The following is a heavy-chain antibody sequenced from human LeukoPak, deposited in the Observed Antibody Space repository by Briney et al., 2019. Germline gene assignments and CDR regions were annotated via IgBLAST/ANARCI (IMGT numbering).Heavy chain of an antibody. CDR2: IYYSGST. Sequence: SETLSLTCTVSGGSISSYYWSWIRQPPGKGLEWIGYIYYSGSTNYNPSLKSRVTISVDTSKNQFSLKLSSVTAADTAVYYCARVGRAARIDYWGQGTLVTVSS. V-gene: IGHV4-59*12. J-gene: IGHJ4*02. CDR1: GGSISSYY. D-gene: IGHD6-6*01. CDR3: ARVGRAARIDY.